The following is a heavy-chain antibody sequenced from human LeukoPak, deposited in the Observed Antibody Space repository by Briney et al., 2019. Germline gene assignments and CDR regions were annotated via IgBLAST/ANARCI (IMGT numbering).Heavy chain of an antibody. D-gene: IGHD3-3*01. CDR2: INHSGST. CDR3: ARAISGVVIKLHPGRGFDY. CDR1: GGSFSGYY. V-gene: IGHV4-34*01. Sequence: SDTLSLTCAVYGGSFSGYYWGWIPQPPGKGREGMGEINHSGSTNYNPSLKSRVTVSVDTPKTQFPLKLSSVTAADTAVYYCARAISGVVIKLHPGRGFDYWGQGTLVTVSS. J-gene: IGHJ4*02.